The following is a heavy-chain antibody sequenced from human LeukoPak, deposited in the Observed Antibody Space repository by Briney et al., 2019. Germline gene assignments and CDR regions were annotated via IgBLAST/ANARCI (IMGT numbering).Heavy chain of an antibody. Sequence: PSETLSLTCAVYGGSFSGYYWSWIRQPPGRGLEWIGEINRSGSTNYNPSLKSRVTIPVDTSKNQFSLKLSSVTAADTAVYYCARGTVYSSSWYRPPYYYYYYGMDVWGQGTTVTVSS. CDR3: ARGTVYSSSWYRPPYYYYYYGMDV. V-gene: IGHV4-34*01. CDR1: GGSFSGYY. D-gene: IGHD6-13*01. J-gene: IGHJ6*02. CDR2: INRSGST.